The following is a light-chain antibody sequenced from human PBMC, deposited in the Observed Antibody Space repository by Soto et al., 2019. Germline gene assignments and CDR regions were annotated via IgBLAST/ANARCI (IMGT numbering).Light chain of an antibody. J-gene: IGKJ1*01. Sequence: ETVMTQSPAPLSLSPGERATLSCRSSQSVSSNLAWYQQKPGQAPRLLIYGASTRATGIPARFSGSGSGTEFTLTISSLQSEDFAAYYCQQYNNWPPWTFGQGTKVDIK. CDR2: GAS. V-gene: IGKV3-15*01. CDR3: QQYNNWPPWT. CDR1: QSVSSN.